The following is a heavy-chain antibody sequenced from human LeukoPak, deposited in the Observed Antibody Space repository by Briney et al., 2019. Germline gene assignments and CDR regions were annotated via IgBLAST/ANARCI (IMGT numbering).Heavy chain of an antibody. Sequence: SETLSLTCTVSGGSISSYYWSWIRQPPGKGLEWIGYIYYSRSTNYNPSLKSRVTISVDTSKNQFSLKLSSLTAAETAVYYCARYFGGSFDHWGQGIVVTVSS. D-gene: IGHD3-16*01. V-gene: IGHV4-59*08. CDR3: ARYFGGSFDH. CDR1: GGSISSYY. CDR2: IYYSRST. J-gene: IGHJ4*02.